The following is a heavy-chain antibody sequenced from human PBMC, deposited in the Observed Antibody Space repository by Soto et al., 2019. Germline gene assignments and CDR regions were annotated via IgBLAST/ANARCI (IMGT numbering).Heavy chain of an antibody. CDR3: AADYLRHNSLNGYYYSYGMDV. J-gene: IGHJ6*02. CDR1: GITFSTYA. V-gene: IGHV3-23*01. CDR2: IGTNGADK. Sequence: EVQLLESGGGFVQPGGSLRLSCAASGITFSTYAMSWVRRAPGKGLEWVSTIGTNGADKQYADFVKGRFTVSRDRSDGTLSLQRNSLRAEDTAVYYCAADYLRHNSLNGYYYSYGMDVWGQGTTVTVSS. D-gene: IGHD4-17*01.